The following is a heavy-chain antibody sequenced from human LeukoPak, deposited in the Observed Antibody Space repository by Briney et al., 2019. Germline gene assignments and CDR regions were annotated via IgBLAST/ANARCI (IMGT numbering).Heavy chain of an antibody. V-gene: IGHV3-23*01. CDR1: GFSFSTYA. CDR2: ISGSGGTI. CDR3: AKEGEISRNYYFDY. J-gene: IGHJ4*02. Sequence: PGGSLRLSCAASGFSFSTYAMSWVRQAPGKGLEWVSDISGSGGTIYYADSVKGRFTISRDNSKNTLYLQMNSLRAEDTAVYYCAKEGEISRNYYFDYWGQGALVTVSS. D-gene: IGHD5-24*01.